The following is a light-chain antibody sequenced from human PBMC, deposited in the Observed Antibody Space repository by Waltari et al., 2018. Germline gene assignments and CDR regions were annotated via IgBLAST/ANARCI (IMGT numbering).Light chain of an antibody. CDR3: CSYAGSCTGV. J-gene: IGLJ2*01. CDR1: TDDVLRYKI. Sequence: QSLLSLTVAVCRGPGQSHTISRAGATDDVLRYKIVSCDTKHTDKAPKLTSYEVSKRPSGVSNRFAGSKSGNTASLTISGLQAEDEADYYCCSYAGSCTGVFGGETKLTVL. CDR2: EVS. V-gene: IGLV2-23*02.